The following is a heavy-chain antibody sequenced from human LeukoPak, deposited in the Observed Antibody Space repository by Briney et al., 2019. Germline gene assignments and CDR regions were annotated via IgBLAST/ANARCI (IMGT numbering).Heavy chain of an antibody. V-gene: IGHV1-18*01. CDR3: ARDLLSRQWLILANFGY. CDR2: ISAYNGNT. D-gene: IGHD6-19*01. J-gene: IGHJ4*02. Sequence: ASVKVSCKASGYTFTSYGISWVRQAPGQGLEWMGWISAYNGNTNYAQKLQGRVTMTTDTSTSTAYMELRSLRSDDTAVYYCARDLLSRQWLILANFGYWGQGTLVTVSS. CDR1: GYTFTSYG.